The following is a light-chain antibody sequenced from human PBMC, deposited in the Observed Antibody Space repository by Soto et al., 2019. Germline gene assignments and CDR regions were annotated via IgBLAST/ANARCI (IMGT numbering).Light chain of an antibody. J-gene: IGKJ2*01. V-gene: IGKV1-5*03. CDR3: QQYDSSVYT. CDR2: RAS. Sequence: DIQMTQSPSTLSASVGDRVTITCRASQSISSWLAWYQQKPGKAPKLLIYRASGLGSGVPSRFSGGGSGTEFTLTISSLQPDDFATYYCQQYDSSVYTFGQGTKLEIK. CDR1: QSISSW.